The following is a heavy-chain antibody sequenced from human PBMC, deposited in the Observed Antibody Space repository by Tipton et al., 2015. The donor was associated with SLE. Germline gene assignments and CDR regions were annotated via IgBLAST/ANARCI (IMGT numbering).Heavy chain of an antibody. CDR2: IYSSGSA. V-gene: IGHV4-39*07. CDR3: ASLNVVATIANF. D-gene: IGHD5-12*01. CDR1: GGSINSGIYS. J-gene: IGHJ4*02. Sequence: TLSLTCTVSGGSINSGIYSWVWIRQPPGKGLEWIGNIYSSGSAYYNPSLKSRVTISLHTSKNQFSLKLSSVTAADTAVYYCASLNVVATIANFWGQVTLVTVSP.